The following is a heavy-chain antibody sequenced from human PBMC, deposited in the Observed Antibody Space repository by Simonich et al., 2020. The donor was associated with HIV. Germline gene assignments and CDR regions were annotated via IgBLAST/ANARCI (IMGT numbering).Heavy chain of an antibody. Sequence: QVQLQQCGAGLLKPSETLSLTCAVYGGSFSGYYWGWLRQPPGKGLGWIGEINHSGSTDYNPSLKSRVTISVDTSKNQFSLKLSSVTAADTAVYYCARRTGYDLDYWGQGTLVTVSS. CDR3: ARRTGYDLDY. J-gene: IGHJ4*02. D-gene: IGHD5-12*01. CDR2: INHSGST. V-gene: IGHV4-34*02. CDR1: GGSFSGYY.